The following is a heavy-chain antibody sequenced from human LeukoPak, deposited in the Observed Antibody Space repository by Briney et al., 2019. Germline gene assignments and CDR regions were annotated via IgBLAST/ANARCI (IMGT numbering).Heavy chain of an antibody. D-gene: IGHD4-17*01. CDR3: ARGIESYGDYGY. CDR2: INYSGST. CDR1: GGSISSYY. J-gene: IGHJ4*02. Sequence: KPSETLSLTCTVSGGSISSYYWSWIRQPPNKGLEWIGFINYSGSTDYNPSLKSRVTISVDTSKNQFSLKPSSLTAADTAIYYCARGIESYGDYGYWGQGILVTVSS. V-gene: IGHV4-59*01.